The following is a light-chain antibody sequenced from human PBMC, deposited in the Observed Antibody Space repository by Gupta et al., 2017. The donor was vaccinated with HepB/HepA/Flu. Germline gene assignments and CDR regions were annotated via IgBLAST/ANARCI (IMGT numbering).Light chain of an antibody. J-gene: IGKJ4*01. V-gene: IGKV1-33*01. Sequence: DIQMTQSPSSLSASVGDRVTITCQASQDISNYLNWYQQKPGKAPKLLIYDASNLETGVPSRFSGSGSGTDFTFTISSRQPEDFATYYCQHDDNLPITFGGGTKVEIK. CDR1: QDISNY. CDR2: DAS. CDR3: QHDDNLPIT.